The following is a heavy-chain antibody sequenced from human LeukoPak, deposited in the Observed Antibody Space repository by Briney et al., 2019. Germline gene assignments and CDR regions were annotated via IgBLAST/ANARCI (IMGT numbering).Heavy chain of an antibody. D-gene: IGHD3-22*01. Sequence: SVKVSCKASGGTFSSYAISWVRQAPGQGLEWMGGIIPIFGTANYAQKFQGRVTITADESTSTAYMGLSSLRSEDTAVYYCARDGVYYDSSGYYRFFDYWGQGTLVTVPS. CDR1: GGTFSSYA. V-gene: IGHV1-69*13. CDR2: IIPIFGTA. CDR3: ARDGVYYDSSGYYRFFDY. J-gene: IGHJ4*02.